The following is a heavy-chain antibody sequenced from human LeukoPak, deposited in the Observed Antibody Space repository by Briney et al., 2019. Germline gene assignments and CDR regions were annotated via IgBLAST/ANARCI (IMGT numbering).Heavy chain of an antibody. CDR2: MNPKSGKT. V-gene: IGHV1-8*01. J-gene: IGHJ4*02. D-gene: IGHD4-17*01. CDR3: ARVHDDGDYDPDY. CDR1: GDTFTNYE. Sequence: GASVKVSCKASGDTFTNYEINWVRQAPGQGLEWMGWMNPKSGKTGYGQKFQGRVTMTRNTSITTAYMELSSLRPEDTAVYFCARVHDDGDYDPDYWGQGTLVTVSS.